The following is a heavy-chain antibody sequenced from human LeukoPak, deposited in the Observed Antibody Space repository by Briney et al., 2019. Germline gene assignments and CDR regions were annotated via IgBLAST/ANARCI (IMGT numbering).Heavy chain of an antibody. J-gene: IGHJ4*02. V-gene: IGHV3-74*01. CDR1: GFTFSNYW. CDR2: ISTDGSQT. Sequence: GGSLRLSCEASGFTFSNYWVHWVRQPPGKGLMWVSQISTDGSQTFYADSVKGRFTISRDNAQNTLFLQMDSLRPEDTAVYYFVRSLRSADFWGQGTLVTVSS. CDR3: VRSLRSADF.